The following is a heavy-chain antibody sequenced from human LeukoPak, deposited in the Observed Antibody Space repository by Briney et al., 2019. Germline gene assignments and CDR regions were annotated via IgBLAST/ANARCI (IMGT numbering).Heavy chain of an antibody. CDR1: GYTFTSYG. V-gene: IGHV1-69*04. Sequence: ASVKVSCKASGYTFTSYGISWVRQAPGQGLEWMGRIIPILGIANYAQKFQGRVTITADKSTSTAYMELSSLRSEDTAVYYCARSLPQWELLVDYYGMDVWGQGTTVTVSS. D-gene: IGHD1-26*01. CDR3: ARSLPQWELLVDYYGMDV. J-gene: IGHJ6*02. CDR2: IIPILGIA.